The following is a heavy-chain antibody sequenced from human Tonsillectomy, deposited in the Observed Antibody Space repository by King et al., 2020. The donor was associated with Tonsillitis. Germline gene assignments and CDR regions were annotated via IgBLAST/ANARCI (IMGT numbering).Heavy chain of an antibody. CDR1: VGSISSYY. CDR3: SRGFYDSSGYATPFDS. CDR2: IYYSGST. J-gene: IGHJ4*02. D-gene: IGHD3-22*01. Sequence: QLQESGPGLVKPSETLSLTCTVSVGSISSYYWNWIRQPPGKELEWIGYIYYSGSTNYNPSLQSRVTMSVDTSKNQFSLKLTSVTPADTAVYYCSRGFYDSSGYATPFDSWGQGTLVTVSS. V-gene: IGHV4-59*01.